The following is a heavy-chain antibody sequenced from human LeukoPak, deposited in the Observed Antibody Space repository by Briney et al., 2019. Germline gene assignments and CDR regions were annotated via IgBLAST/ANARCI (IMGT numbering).Heavy chain of an antibody. V-gene: IGHV3-23*01. Sequence: GGSLRLSCAASGFTFSNYAMSWVRRVPGKGLEWVSSLSGNGDSPYYVDSVKGRFTISRDNSKHTLYLQMNSLTVEDTAVYYCAKDPFDPTNYYFDSWGQGTLVTVSS. CDR2: LSGNGDSP. D-gene: IGHD3-9*01. CDR1: GFTFSNYA. J-gene: IGHJ4*02. CDR3: AKDPFDPTNYYFDS.